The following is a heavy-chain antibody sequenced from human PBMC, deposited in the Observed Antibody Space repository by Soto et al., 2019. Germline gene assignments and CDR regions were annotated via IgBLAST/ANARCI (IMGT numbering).Heavy chain of an antibody. V-gene: IGHV1-2*02. CDR1: GYTFTGYY. CDR3: ARDHPTAIPLPYEFWSGYEANNWFDP. Sequence: QVQLVQSGAEVKKPGASVKVSCKASGYTFTGYYMHWVRQAPGQGLEWMGWINPNSGGTNYAQKFQGRVTMTRDTSISTAYMELSRLRSDDTAVYYCARDHPTAIPLPYEFWSGYEANNWFDPWGQGTLVTVSS. D-gene: IGHD3-3*01. J-gene: IGHJ5*02. CDR2: INPNSGGT.